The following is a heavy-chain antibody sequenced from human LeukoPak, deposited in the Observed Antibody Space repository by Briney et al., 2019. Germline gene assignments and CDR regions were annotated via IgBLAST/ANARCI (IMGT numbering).Heavy chain of an antibody. CDR2: ISGRSSTI. J-gene: IGHJ4*02. Sequence: GGSLRLSCAASGFTFDIYSMNWVRQAPGKGLEWLSYISGRSSTIFYADSVEGRFTISRDNAKNSVYLQMNSLRAEDTAVYYCAKDQGYGGNSRPADYWGQGTLVTVSS. D-gene: IGHD4-17*01. V-gene: IGHV3-48*01. CDR3: AKDQGYGGNSRPADY. CDR1: GFTFDIYS.